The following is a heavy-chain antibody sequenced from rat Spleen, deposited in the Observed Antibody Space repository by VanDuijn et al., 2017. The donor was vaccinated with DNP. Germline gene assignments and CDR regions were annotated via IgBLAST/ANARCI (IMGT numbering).Heavy chain of an antibody. D-gene: IGHD2-5*01. CDR3: ARPRTSNWFAY. CDR1: GFTFSDYN. J-gene: IGHJ3*01. V-gene: IGHV5-7*01. Sequence: EVQLVESGGGLVQPGRSLKLSCAASGFTFSDYNMAWVRQAPEKGLEWVAAIVHDGSRTYYRDSVKGRFTVSRDGARSTLYLQMDSLRSEDTATYYCARPRTSNWFAYWGQGALVTVSS. CDR2: IVHDGSRT.